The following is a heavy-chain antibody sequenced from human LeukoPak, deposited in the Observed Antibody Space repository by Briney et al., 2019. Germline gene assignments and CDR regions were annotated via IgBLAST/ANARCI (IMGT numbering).Heavy chain of an antibody. CDR2: IDPSDSHT. V-gene: IGHV5-10-1*01. J-gene: IGHJ4*02. D-gene: IGHD7-27*01. CDR1: GSLFTSYW. Sequence: PGAPLQISCEGSGSLFTSYWISWGRPLRGKVLECMGRIDPSDSHTNYSPSFEGHVTSSADKSISTAYLQWSSLKASDTAMYYCARQSSTGGIDYWGQGTLVTVSS. CDR3: ARQSSTGGIDY.